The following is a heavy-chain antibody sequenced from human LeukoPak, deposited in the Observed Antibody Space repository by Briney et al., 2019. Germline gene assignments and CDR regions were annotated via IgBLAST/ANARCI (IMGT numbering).Heavy chain of an antibody. Sequence: GEPLKISGKGSGSRFTSYWIGWVRQLPGKGLEWMGIIYPGDSDTRYSPSFQGQVTISADKSISTAYLQWSSLKASDTAMYYCARRSVAGLDYWGQGTLVTVSS. J-gene: IGHJ4*02. CDR3: ARRSVAGLDY. V-gene: IGHV5-51*01. CDR1: GSRFTSYW. CDR2: IYPGDSDT. D-gene: IGHD6-19*01.